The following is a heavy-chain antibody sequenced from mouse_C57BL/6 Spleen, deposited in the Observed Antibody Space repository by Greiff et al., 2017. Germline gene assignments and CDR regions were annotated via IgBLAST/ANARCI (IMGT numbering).Heavy chain of an antibody. D-gene: IGHD2-2*01. CDR2: IYPGYGDT. V-gene: IGHV1-80*01. Sequence: QVQLQQSGAELVKPGASVTISCKASGYAFSSYWMNWVKQRPGKGLEWIGQIYPGYGDTNYNGKFKGKATMTADKSSSTAYMQLSSLTSEDSVVYFCAREEVTTGFAYWGQGTLVTVSA. J-gene: IGHJ3*01. CDR3: AREEVTTGFAY. CDR1: GYAFSSYW.